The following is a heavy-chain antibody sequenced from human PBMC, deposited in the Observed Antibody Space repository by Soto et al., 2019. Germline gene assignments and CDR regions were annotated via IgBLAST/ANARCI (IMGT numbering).Heavy chain of an antibody. J-gene: IGHJ4*02. V-gene: IGHV3-30*04. CDR2: ISHDGGDK. Sequence: GGSLRLSCAASGFSFSSYTMHWVRQTPGKGLERVAVISHDGGDKYYADSVKGRFTISRDNSKNTLYLQMNSLRREDTSVYYCAREYSLAVVATWYWGQGSLVTVSS. D-gene: IGHD2-15*01. CDR1: GFSFSSYT. CDR3: AREYSLAVVATWY.